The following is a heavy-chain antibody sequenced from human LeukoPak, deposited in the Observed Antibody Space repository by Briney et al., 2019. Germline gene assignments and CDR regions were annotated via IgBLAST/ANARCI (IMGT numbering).Heavy chain of an antibody. CDR1: GLTVSSIN. CDR3: VGYYDSSGYFFPGEVLGGAEDY. CDR2: LYSGGNT. D-gene: IGHD3-22*01. V-gene: IGHV3-53*01. Sequence: GGSLRLSCASSGLTVSSINMIWVRQAPGQVLELVSVLYSGGNTYYADSVKGRFTISRDNAKNSLYLQMNSLRAEDTAVYYCVGYYDSSGYFFPGEVLGGAEDYWGQGTLVTVSS. J-gene: IGHJ4*02.